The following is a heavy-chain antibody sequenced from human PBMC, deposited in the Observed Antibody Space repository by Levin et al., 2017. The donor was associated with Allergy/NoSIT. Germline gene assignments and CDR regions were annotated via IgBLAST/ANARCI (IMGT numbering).Heavy chain of an antibody. CDR1: GFTFSSYA. Sequence: QSGGSLRLSCAASGFTFSSYAMTWVRQAPGKGLEWVSVISASGGSTYYADSVKGRFTISRDNSKNTVYLQMNSLRAEDTAVYHCAKGGIARGWFDPWGQGTLVTVSS. D-gene: IGHD6-13*01. J-gene: IGHJ5*02. CDR3: AKGGIARGWFDP. CDR2: ISASGGST. V-gene: IGHV3-23*01.